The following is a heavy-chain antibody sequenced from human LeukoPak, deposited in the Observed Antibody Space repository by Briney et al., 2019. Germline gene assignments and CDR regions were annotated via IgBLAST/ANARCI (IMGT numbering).Heavy chain of an antibody. V-gene: IGHV1-2*02. J-gene: IGHJ3*01. Sequence: ASVKVSCKASGYTFIGYCLHWLRQAPGQGPEWMGWINPNSGGTNYSEKFQGRVTMTRDTSISTAYMELSRLRSDDTAVYYCARGSGYDFRAFDVWGQGTMVTVSS. CDR1: GYTFIGYC. CDR3: ARGSGYDFRAFDV. D-gene: IGHD5-12*01. CDR2: INPNSGGT.